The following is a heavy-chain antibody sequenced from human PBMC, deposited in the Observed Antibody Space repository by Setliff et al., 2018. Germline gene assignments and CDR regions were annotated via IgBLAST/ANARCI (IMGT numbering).Heavy chain of an antibody. V-gene: IGHV1-2*07. CDR3: ARRDGRSGYLGFDL. CDR2: INSKNGDI. J-gene: IGHJ4*01. Sequence: ASVKVSCKPSGYTFTDYYIHWVRQAPGQGLEWMGWINSKNGDIFYAPKFAGRVTMTRDTPINTVYMELSLLTSDDTAVYFCARRDGRSGYLGFDLWGHGSLVTVSS. CDR1: GYTFTDYY. D-gene: IGHD3-22*01.